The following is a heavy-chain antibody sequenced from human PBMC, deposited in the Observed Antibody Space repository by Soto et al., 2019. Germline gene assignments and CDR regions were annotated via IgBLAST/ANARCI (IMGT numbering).Heavy chain of an antibody. V-gene: IGHV3-30*18. CDR1: GFTFSSYG. Sequence: QVQLVESGGGVVQPGRSLRLSCAASGFTFSSYGMHWVRQAPGKGLEWVAVISYDGSNKYYADSVKGLFTISRDNSKNTLYLQMNSLRAEDTAVYYCAKDQGLPDYWGQGTLVTVSS. CDR3: AKDQGLPDY. J-gene: IGHJ4*02. CDR2: ISYDGSNK.